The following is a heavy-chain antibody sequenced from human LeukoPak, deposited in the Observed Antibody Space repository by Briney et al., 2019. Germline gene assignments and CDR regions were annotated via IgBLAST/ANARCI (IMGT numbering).Heavy chain of an antibody. J-gene: IGHJ4*02. V-gene: IGHV3-74*01. D-gene: IGHD1-7*01. Sequence: GGSLRLSCATSGLTFRTTWMHWVRQAPGKGLMWVSRMNGEGTTIDYADSVKGRFAVSRDYAKNTLFLQMNNLRTEDTALYFCATARNFRFEYWGQGSLVIVSA. CDR3: ATARNFRFEY. CDR1: GLTFRTTW. CDR2: MNGEGTTI.